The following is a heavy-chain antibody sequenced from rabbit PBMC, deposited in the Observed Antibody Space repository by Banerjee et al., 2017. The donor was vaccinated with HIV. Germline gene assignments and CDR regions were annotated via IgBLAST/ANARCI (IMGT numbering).Heavy chain of an antibody. V-gene: IGHV1S45*01. CDR3: ARGGYPVGATGSDFGL. J-gene: IGHJ4*01. D-gene: IGHD7-1*01. CDR1: GFSFSNKAV. CDR2: INAVTGSGNT. Sequence: QEQLVESGGGLVRPEGSLKLSCTASGFSFSNKAVMCWVRQAPGKGLQWIACINAVTGSGNTYYASWAKGRFTSSKTSSTTLTLQMTSLTAADTATYFCARGGYPVGATGSDFGLWGPGTLVTVS.